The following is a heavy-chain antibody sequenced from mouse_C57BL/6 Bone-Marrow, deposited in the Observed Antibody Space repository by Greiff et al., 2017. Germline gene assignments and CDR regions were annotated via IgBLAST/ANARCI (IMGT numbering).Heavy chain of an antibody. CDR1: GYTFTTYP. D-gene: IGHD2-1*01. V-gene: IGHV1-47*01. Sequence: QVQLQQSGAELVKPGASVKMSCKASGYTFTTYPIEWMKQNHGKSLEWIGNFHPYNDDTKYNDKFKGKATLTVEQSSSTVYLALSRLSSDDSAVYYCARGGNYGGYYCDYWGQGTTLTVSS. J-gene: IGHJ2*01. CDR3: ARGGNYGGYYCDY. CDR2: FHPYNDDT.